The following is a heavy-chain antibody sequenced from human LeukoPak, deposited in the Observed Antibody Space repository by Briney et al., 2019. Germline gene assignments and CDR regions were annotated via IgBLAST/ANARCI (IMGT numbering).Heavy chain of an antibody. Sequence: SETLSLTCTVSGGSISSSGYFWGWIRQPPGKGLEWIGCMYYAGSTYYNPSLKSRVTISVDTSKNQFSLKLNSVTAADTALYYCASGTLSGTYYWYFDLWGRGTLVTVSS. CDR3: ASGTLSGTYYWYFDL. CDR2: MYYAGST. V-gene: IGHV4-39*07. D-gene: IGHD1/OR15-1a*01. J-gene: IGHJ2*01. CDR1: GGSISSSGYF.